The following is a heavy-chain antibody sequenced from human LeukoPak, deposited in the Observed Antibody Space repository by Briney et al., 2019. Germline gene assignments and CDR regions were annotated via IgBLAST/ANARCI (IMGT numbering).Heavy chain of an antibody. CDR2: INPNSSGT. CDR1: GYTFTGYY. D-gene: IGHD5-18*01. CDR3: ATGGYSYGQKRRAFDY. V-gene: IGHV1-2*02. J-gene: IGHJ4*02. Sequence: ASVTVSCKASGYTFTGYYMHWVRQAPGQGLEWMGWINPNSSGTNYAQKFQGRVTMTRDTSISTAYMELSSLRSEDTAVYYCATGGYSYGQKRRAFDYWGQGTLVTVSS.